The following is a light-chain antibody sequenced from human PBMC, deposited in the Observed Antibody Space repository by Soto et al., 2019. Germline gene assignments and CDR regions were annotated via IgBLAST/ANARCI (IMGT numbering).Light chain of an antibody. J-gene: IGLJ3*02. Sequence: QSVLTQSPSASASLGASVKLTCTLSSGYSTYGIAWHQQQPEKGPRFLMKLNSDGSHNKADGIPDRFSGSSSGAARYLTISSLQLEDEADYYCQTWGTGIWVFGGGTKVTVL. CDR1: SGYSTYG. CDR3: QTWGTGIWV. CDR2: LNSDGSH. V-gene: IGLV4-69*01.